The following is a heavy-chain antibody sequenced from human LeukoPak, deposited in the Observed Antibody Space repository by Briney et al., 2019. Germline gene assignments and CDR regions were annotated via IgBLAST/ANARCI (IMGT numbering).Heavy chain of an antibody. V-gene: IGHV1-2*02. CDR1: GYTFTGYY. D-gene: IGHD2-2*01. J-gene: IGHJ6*02. CDR2: INPNSGGT. Sequence: ASVKVSCKASGYTFTGYYMHWVRQAPGQGLEWMGWINPNSGGTNYAQKFQGRVTVTRDTSISTAYMELSRLRSDDTAVYYCAREAYCSSTSCYDLIGYYYGMDVWGQGTTVTVSS. CDR3: AREAYCSSTSCYDLIGYYYGMDV.